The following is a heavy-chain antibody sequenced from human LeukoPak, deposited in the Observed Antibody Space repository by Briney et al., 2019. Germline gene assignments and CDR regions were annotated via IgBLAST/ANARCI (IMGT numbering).Heavy chain of an antibody. D-gene: IGHD3-10*01. CDR1: GASISTRHY. Sequence: SETLSLTCSVSGASISTRHYWGWIRQPPGKGLEWTGNIYYTGGVYYNPSLKSRVTISVDTSKNQFSLKLTSVTAADTAVYFCARRREGSGETDSWGQGTLVIVSS. V-gene: IGHV4-39*01. J-gene: IGHJ4*02. CDR3: ARRREGSGETDS. CDR2: IYYTGGV.